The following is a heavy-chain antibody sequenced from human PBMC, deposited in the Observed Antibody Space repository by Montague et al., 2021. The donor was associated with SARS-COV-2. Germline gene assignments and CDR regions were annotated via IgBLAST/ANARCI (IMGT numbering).Heavy chain of an antibody. CDR1: GGSISSYY. CDR3: ARDTGEYCSGGSCLYGMDV. D-gene: IGHD2-15*01. J-gene: IGHJ6*02. CDR2: IYYSGST. V-gene: IGHV4-59*01. Sequence: SETLSLTCTVSGGSISSYYWSWIRQPPGKGLEWIGYIYYSGSTNYNPSLKSRVTISVDTSKNQFSLELSSVTAADTAVYYCARDTGEYCSGGSCLYGMDVWGQGTTVTVSS.